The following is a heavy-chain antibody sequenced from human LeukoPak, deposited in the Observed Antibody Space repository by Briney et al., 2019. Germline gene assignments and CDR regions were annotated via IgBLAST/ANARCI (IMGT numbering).Heavy chain of an antibody. V-gene: IGHV3-30*02. CDR3: TKEGGDTVVLPEAHAFDI. D-gene: IGHD2-2*01. CDR1: GFAFTRHA. J-gene: IGHJ3*02. Sequence: GGSLRLSCAASGFAFTRHAMHWVRQAPGKGLEWVAYIYYDGIDKNYADTVKGRFTISRDNSKNTLYLQMNSLRDEDTAVYYCTKEGGDTVVLPEAHAFDIWGQGTMVTVSS. CDR2: IYYDGIDK.